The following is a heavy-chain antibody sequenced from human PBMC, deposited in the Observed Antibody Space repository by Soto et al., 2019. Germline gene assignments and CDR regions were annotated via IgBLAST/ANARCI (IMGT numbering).Heavy chain of an antibody. V-gene: IGHV4-59*01. Sequence: PSETLSLTCTVSGDSISTYNWGWIRQPPGKGLEWIGCIYYSGVTNYNPSLKSRVTISVDTPKNQLSLKLNSVTAADTAVYYCARVAADIASWLDPWGQGALVTVSS. CDR3: ARVAADIASWLDP. J-gene: IGHJ5*02. CDR1: GDSISTYN. CDR2: IYYSGVT. D-gene: IGHD5-12*01.